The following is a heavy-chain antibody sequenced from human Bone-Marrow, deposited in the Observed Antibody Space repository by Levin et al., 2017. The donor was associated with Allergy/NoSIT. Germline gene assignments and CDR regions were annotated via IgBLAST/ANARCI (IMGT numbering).Heavy chain of an antibody. D-gene: IGHD3-22*01. CDR1: GIPFSVAW. J-gene: IGHJ4*02. Sequence: GESLKISCAASGIPFSVAWMNWVRQAPGKGLEWVGRIKSSPDGATTDFAAPVRGRFSISRDDSKNTVFLQMNSLKIEDTAVYFCATDSLVVSGEGWPDGSFDFWGQGTLVTVSS. V-gene: IGHV3-15*01. CDR2: IKSSPDGATT. CDR3: ATDSLVVSGEGWPDGSFDF.